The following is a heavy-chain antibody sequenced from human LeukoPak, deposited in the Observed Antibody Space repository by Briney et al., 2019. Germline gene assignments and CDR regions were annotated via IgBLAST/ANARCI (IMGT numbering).Heavy chain of an antibody. D-gene: IGHD5-24*01. CDR1: GGTFSSYA. J-gene: IGHJ4*02. V-gene: IGHV1-69*06. CDR2: IIPIFGTA. CDR3: ARSPMAYFDY. Sequence: SVKVSCKASGGTFSSYAISWVRQAPGQGLEWMGGIIPIFGTANYAQKFQGRVTITADKSTSTAYMELSSLRSEDTAAYYCARSPMAYFDYWGQGTLVTVSS.